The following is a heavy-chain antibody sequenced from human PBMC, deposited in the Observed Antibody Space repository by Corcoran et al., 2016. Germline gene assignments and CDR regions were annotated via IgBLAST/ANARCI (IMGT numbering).Heavy chain of an antibody. D-gene: IGHD3-10*01. CDR1: GYRFTTSW. CDR2: IYPGDSDT. J-gene: IGHJ6*02. V-gene: IGHV5-51*01. CDR3: AGETRCGVDV. Sequence: EVKLVQSGAEVKKPGESLKISCQGSGYRFTTSWIAWVRQMPGEGLESMGVIYPGDSDTRYSPSFQGQVTISADKSISTAYVQWSSLKASDSAMYYCAGETRCGVDVWGQGTPVTVSS.